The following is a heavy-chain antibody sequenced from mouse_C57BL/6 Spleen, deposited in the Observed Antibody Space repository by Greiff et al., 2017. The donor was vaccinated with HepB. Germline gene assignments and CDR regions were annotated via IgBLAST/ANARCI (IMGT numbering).Heavy chain of an antibody. CDR3: ATPSTMVTTGGYFDY. CDR1: GYTFTGYW. CDR2: ILPGSGST. D-gene: IGHD2-2*01. Sequence: QVQLQQSGAELMKPGASVKLSCKATGYTFTGYWIEWVKQRPGHGLEWIGEILPGSGSTNYNEKFKGKATFTADTSSNTAYMQLSSLTTEDSAIYYCATPSTMVTTGGYFDYWGQGTTLTVSS. V-gene: IGHV1-9*01. J-gene: IGHJ2*01.